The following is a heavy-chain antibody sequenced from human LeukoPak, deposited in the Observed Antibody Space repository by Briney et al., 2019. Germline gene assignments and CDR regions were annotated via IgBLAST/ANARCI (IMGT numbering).Heavy chain of an antibody. J-gene: IGHJ6*03. CDR1: GGIFSTYA. D-gene: IGHD7-27*01. Sequence: SVKVSCKASGGIFSTYAISWVRQAPGQGLEWMGGIMPMFATTNYAQRFQDRVTITADESTSTAYMELSSLRSEDTAVYYCARALTGDLRNLDYYYYYMDVWGKGTTVTVSS. CDR2: IMPMFATT. V-gene: IGHV1-69*13. CDR3: ARALTGDLRNLDYYYYYMDV.